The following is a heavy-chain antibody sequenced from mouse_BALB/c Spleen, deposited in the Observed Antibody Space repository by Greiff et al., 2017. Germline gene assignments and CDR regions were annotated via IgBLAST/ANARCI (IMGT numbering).Heavy chain of an antibody. CDR2: ISSGGSYT. Sequence: EVQRVESGGGLVKPGGSLKLSCAASGFTFSSYAMSWVRQSPEKRLEWVAEISSGGSYTYYPDTVTGRFTISRDNAKNTLYLEMSSLRSEDTAMYYCARGRGDYWGQGTSVTVSS. CDR3: ARGRGDY. J-gene: IGHJ4*01. V-gene: IGHV5-9-4*01. CDR1: GFTFSSYA.